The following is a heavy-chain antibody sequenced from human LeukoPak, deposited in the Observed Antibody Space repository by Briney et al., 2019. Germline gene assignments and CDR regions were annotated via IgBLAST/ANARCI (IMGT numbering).Heavy chain of an antibody. D-gene: IGHD2-2*01. J-gene: IGHJ6*03. CDR2: ISGSGGST. CDR3: ARAPYCSSTSCSSGLYYYYMDV. CDR1: GFTFSSYA. V-gene: IGHV3-23*01. Sequence: PGGSLRLSCAASGFTFSSYAMSWVRQAPGKGLEWVSAISGSGGSTYYADSVKGRFTISRDNSKNTLYLQMNSLRAEDTAVYYCARAPYCSSTSCSSGLYYYYMDVWGKGTTVTVSS.